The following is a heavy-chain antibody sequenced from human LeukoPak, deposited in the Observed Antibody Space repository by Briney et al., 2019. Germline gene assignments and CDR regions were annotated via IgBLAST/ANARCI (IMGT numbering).Heavy chain of an antibody. Sequence: SETLSLTCTVSGGSISSSSYYWGWIRQPPGKGLEWIGSIYYSGSTYYNPSLKSRVTISVDTSKNQFSLKLTSVTAADTAVYYCAREAVAGGSGSNYYYYGADVWGQGTTVTVSS. V-gene: IGHV4-39*07. D-gene: IGHD3-10*01. CDR1: GGSISSSSYY. CDR2: IYYSGST. J-gene: IGHJ6*02. CDR3: AREAVAGGSGSNYYYYGADV.